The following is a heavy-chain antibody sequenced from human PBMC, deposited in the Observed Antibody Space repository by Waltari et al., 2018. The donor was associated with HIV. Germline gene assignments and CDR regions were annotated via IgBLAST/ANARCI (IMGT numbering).Heavy chain of an antibody. CDR3: ARDSSGYYYVGYGMDV. CDR1: GFTFNTYA. V-gene: IGHV3-30*01. J-gene: IGHJ6*02. Sequence: QVQLVESGGGVVQPGRSLRLSCAASGFTFNTYAMYWVRQAPGKGLEWWAFISNDGSNKYYADSVKGRFTISRDNSKNTRYLQMNSLRAEDTAVYYCARDSSGYYYVGYGMDVWGQGTTVTVSS. D-gene: IGHD3-22*01. CDR2: ISNDGSNK.